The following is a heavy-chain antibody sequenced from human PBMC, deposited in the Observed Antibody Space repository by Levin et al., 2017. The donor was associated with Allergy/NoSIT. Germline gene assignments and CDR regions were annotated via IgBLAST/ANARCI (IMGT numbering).Heavy chain of an antibody. Sequence: GESLKISCAASGFTVSSHYMSWVRQAPGKGLEWVSVIYSGGSTYYADSVKGRFTISRDNSKNTLYLQMNSLRAEDTAVYYCATRVRGSCSGGSCLYYYYGMDVWGQGTTVTVSS. D-gene: IGHD2-15*01. V-gene: IGHV3-53*01. CDR3: ATRVRGSCSGGSCLYYYYGMDV. CDR1: GFTVSSHY. CDR2: IYSGGST. J-gene: IGHJ6*02.